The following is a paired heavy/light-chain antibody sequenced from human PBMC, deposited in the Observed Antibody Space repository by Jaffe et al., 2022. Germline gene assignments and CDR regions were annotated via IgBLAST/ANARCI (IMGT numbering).Heavy chain of an antibody. CDR2: INTGNGNT. D-gene: IGHD5-12*01. CDR1: GYIFTNYA. V-gene: IGHV1-3*04. Sequence: QVQVVQSGAEVKKPGASVKVSCKASGYIFTNYAVHWVRQAPGQRLEWMGWINTGNGNTKYSQTFHDRVTITREISANTAYIEVSSLTSEDTAVYFCVRCSGYSGYEPFDYWGQGTLVTVSS. CDR3: VRCSGYSGYEPFDY. J-gene: IGHJ4*02.
Light chain of an antibody. CDR1: QSVLYSSNNKNY. CDR3: HQYYSVPFT. J-gene: IGKJ3*01. Sequence: DIVMTQSPDSLAVSLGERATINCKSSQSVLYSSNNKNYLAWYQQKPGQPPKLLIYWASTRESGVPDRFSGSGSGTDFTLTISSLQAEDVAVYYCHQYYSVPFTFGPGTKVEIK. CDR2: WAS. V-gene: IGKV4-1*01.